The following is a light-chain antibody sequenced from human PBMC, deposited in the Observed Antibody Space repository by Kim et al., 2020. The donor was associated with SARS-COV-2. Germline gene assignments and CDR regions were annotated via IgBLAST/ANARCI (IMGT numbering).Light chain of an antibody. CDR3: QQYGHSPRT. CDR2: GAS. V-gene: IGKV3-20*01. J-gene: IGKJ1*01. Sequence: SPGERAPLSCRASQNIYSNNLAWYQQKPGQAPRLLIYGASSRATGIPDRFSGSGSRTDFTLTISRLEPEDFAVYFCQQYGHSPRTFGQGTKVDIK. CDR1: QNIYSNN.